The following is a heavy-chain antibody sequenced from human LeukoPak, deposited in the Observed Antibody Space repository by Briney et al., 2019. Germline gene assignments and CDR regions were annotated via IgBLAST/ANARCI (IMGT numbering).Heavy chain of an antibody. V-gene: IGHV4-30-4*01. Sequence: SQTLSLTCTVSGGSISSGDYYWSWIRRPPGKGLEWIGYIYYSGSTYYNPSLKSRVTISVDTSKNQFSLKLSSVTAADTAVYYCARVGDYGSGSSNWFDPWGQGTLVTVSS. CDR3: ARVGDYGSGSSNWFDP. D-gene: IGHD3-10*01. CDR2: IYYSGST. J-gene: IGHJ5*02. CDR1: GGSISSGDYY.